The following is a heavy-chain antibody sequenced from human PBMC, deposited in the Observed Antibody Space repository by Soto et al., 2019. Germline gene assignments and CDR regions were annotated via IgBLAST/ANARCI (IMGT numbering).Heavy chain of an antibody. Sequence: ESGGGVVQPGRSLRLSCAASGFTFSSYGMHWVRQAPGKGLEWVAVISYDGSNKYYADSVKGRFTISRDNSKNTLYLQMNSLRAEDTAVYYCAKDLGVRWGQGTMVTVSS. D-gene: IGHD3-10*01. J-gene: IGHJ3*01. CDR2: ISYDGSNK. CDR1: GFTFSSYG. V-gene: IGHV3-30*18. CDR3: AKDLGVR.